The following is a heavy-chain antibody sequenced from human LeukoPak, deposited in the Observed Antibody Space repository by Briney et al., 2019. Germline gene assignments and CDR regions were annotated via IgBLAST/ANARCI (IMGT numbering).Heavy chain of an antibody. D-gene: IGHD5-12*01. CDR3: AKVGGYSAYDSNWYFVY. J-gene: IGHJ4*02. CDR1: GFTFSSYW. CDR2: ISGSGTNT. V-gene: IGHV3-23*01. Sequence: PGGSLRLSCIASGFTFSSYWMSWVRQAPGGGLEWVSAISGSGTNTYSADSVKGRFTISRDNSKNTLYLQMNSLRAEDTAVYYCAKVGGYSAYDSNWYFVYWGQGTLVTVSS.